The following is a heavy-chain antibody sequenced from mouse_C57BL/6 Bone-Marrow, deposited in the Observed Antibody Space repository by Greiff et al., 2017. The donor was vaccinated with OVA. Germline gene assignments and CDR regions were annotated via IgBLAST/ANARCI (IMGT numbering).Heavy chain of an antibody. CDR2: IDPSDSYT. V-gene: IGHV1-50*01. D-gene: IGHD1-1*01. Sequence: QVQLKQPGAELVKPGASVKLSCKASGYTFTSYWMQWVKQRPGQGLEWIGEIDPSDSYTNYNQKFKGKATLTVDTSSSTAYMQLSSLTSEDSAVYYCARRPPIYCYGSREYCDVWGTGTTVTVSS. CDR3: ARRPPIYCYGSREYCDV. CDR1: GYTFTSYW. J-gene: IGHJ1*03.